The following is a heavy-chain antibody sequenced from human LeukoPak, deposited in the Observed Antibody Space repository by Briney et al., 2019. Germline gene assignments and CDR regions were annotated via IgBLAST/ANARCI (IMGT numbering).Heavy chain of an antibody. J-gene: IGHJ6*02. Sequence: GGSLRLSCAASGFIFNNYVMNWVRQAPGKGLEWVSSISGSGVHTYYADSVKGRFTISRDNAKNTLYLQMNSLRAEDTAVYYCARDYYGMDVWGQGTTVTVSS. CDR1: GFIFNNYV. CDR2: ISGSGVHT. V-gene: IGHV3-23*01. CDR3: ARDYYGMDV.